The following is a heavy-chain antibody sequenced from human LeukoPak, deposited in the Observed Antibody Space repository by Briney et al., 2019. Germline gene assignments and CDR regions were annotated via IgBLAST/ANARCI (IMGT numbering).Heavy chain of an antibody. CDR1: GGSFSGYY. CDR2: INHSGST. Sequence: PSETLSLTCAVYGGSFSGYYWSWIRQPPVKGLEWIGEINHSGSTNYNPSLKSRVTISVDTSKNQFSLKLSSVTAADTAVYYCARTMDGYNLEANIAFDYWGQGTLVTVSS. J-gene: IGHJ4*02. CDR3: ARTMDGYNLEANIAFDY. D-gene: IGHD5-24*01. V-gene: IGHV4-34*01.